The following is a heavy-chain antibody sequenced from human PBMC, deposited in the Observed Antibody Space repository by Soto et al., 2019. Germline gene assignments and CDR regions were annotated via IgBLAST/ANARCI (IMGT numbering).Heavy chain of an antibody. CDR1: GGSISSYY. D-gene: IGHD1-26*01. Sequence: SETLSLTCTVSGGSISSYYWSWFRQPPGKGLEWIGYIYYSGTTNYNPSLKSRVTISVDTSKNQFSLKLSSVTAADTAVYYCAGATTLYNWFDPWGQGTLVTVS. CDR3: AGATTLYNWFDP. CDR2: IYYSGTT. J-gene: IGHJ5*02. V-gene: IGHV4-59*08.